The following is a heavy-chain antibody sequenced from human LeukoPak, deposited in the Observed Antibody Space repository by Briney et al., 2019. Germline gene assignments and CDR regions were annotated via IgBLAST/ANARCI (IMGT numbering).Heavy chain of an antibody. D-gene: IGHD6-19*01. CDR2: ISWNSGSI. CDR1: GFIFNNYA. CDR3: AKDNRRHYTSGPNPDSLH. V-gene: IGHV3-9*01. Sequence: GGSLRLSCAGSGFIFNNYAMHWVRQPPGKGLEWVSGISWNSGSIDYADSVKGRFTISRDNAKNSLCLQMNSLRVEDTAFYYCAKDNRRHYTSGPNPDSLHWGQGALVTVSS. J-gene: IGHJ4*02.